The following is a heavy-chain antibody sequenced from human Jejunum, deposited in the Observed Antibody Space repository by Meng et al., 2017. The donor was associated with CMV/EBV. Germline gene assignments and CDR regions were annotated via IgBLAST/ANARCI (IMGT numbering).Heavy chain of an antibody. CDR3: ARDLRGSGLLDYYYGMDV. V-gene: IGHV1-69*05. CDR1: FRSFA. CDR2: VIPMFPTR. J-gene: IGHJ6*02. Sequence: FRSFAISWVRQAPGQGLEWMGAVIPMFPTRKYAQKFQGRVTFTTDESTTTAHMELSSLRSEDTAAYYCARDLRGSGLLDYYYGMDVWVHGTTVTVSS. D-gene: IGHD3-16*01.